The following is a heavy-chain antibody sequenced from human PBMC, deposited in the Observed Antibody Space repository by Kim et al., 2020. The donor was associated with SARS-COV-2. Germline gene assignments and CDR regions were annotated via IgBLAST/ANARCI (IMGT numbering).Heavy chain of an antibody. J-gene: IGHJ5*02. Sequence: SETLSLTCTVSGGSISSYYWSWIRQPPGKGLEWIGYIYYSGSTNYNPSLKSRVTISVDTSKNQFSLKLSSVTAADTAVYYCARDIGGYSGYGFSWGQGTLVTVSS. CDR2: IYYSGST. V-gene: IGHV4-59*13. D-gene: IGHD5-12*01. CDR3: ARDIGGYSGYGFS. CDR1: GGSISSYY.